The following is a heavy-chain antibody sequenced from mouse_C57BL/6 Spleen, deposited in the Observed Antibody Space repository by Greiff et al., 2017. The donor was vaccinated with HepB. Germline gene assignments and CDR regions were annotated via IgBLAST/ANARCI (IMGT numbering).Heavy chain of an antibody. CDR2: IDPSDSET. CDR1: GYTFTSYW. CDR3: ARMGNYYGSSFAY. Sequence: QVQLQQPGAELVRPGSSVKLSCKASGYTFTSYWMHWVKQRPIQGLEWIGNIDPSDSETHYNQKFKDKATLTVDKSSSTAYMQLSSRTSEDSAVYYGARMGNYYGSSFAYWGQGTLVTVSA. J-gene: IGHJ3*01. V-gene: IGHV1-52*01. D-gene: IGHD1-1*01.